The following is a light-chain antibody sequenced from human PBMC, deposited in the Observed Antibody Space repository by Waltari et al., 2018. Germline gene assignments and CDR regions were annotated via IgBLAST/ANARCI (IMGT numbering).Light chain of an antibody. CDR2: GNT. J-gene: IGLJ3*02. Sequence: QSVLTQPPSVSGAPGQRVTISCTGTRSNIGAHYDVHWYQHLPGTAPKVLIYGNTKRPSGVPDRFSGSKSGTSASLAITGLQAEDEADYYCQSYDKSLSAWVFGGGTRLTVL. V-gene: IGLV1-40*01. CDR1: RSNIGAHYD. CDR3: QSYDKSLSAWV.